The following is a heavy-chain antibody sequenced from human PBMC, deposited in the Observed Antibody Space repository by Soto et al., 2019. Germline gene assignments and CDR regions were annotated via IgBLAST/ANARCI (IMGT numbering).Heavy chain of an antibody. CDR3: ARQNWNDVYNWFDP. D-gene: IGHD1-1*01. J-gene: IGHJ5*02. CDR2: IYYSGST. Sequence: QVQLQESGPGLVKPSETLSLTCTVSGGSISSYYWSWIRQPPGKGLEWIGYIYYSGSTNYNPSLKSRVTISVDTPKNQFSLKLSSVTAADTAVYYCARQNWNDVYNWFDPWGQGTLVTVSS. V-gene: IGHV4-59*08. CDR1: GGSISSYY.